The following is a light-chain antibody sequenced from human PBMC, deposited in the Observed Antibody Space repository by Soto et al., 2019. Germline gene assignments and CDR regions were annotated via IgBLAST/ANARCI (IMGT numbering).Light chain of an antibody. CDR2: DTS. Sequence: EIVLTQTPGTLSLSPGGRATLSCRASQSVSSSYLAWYQQKPGQAPSLLIYDTSTRATGVPDRFSGSGSGTDFALTISRVEPEDFAIYFCQQYGSSPGTFGQGTKVDIK. CDR1: QSVSSSY. V-gene: IGKV3-20*01. CDR3: QQYGSSPGT. J-gene: IGKJ1*01.